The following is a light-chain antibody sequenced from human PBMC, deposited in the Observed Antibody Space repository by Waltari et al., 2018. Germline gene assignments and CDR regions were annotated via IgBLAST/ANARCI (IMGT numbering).Light chain of an antibody. CDR2: DAS. Sequence: EIVLTQSPAPLSLSQGERATLSCRASQNLSSYFAWYQQKPGQPPRLLIYDASNRAAGIPARFSGTGSGTDFTLTISSLEPEDFVVYYCQQRSNWPLTFGGGTKVEI. J-gene: IGKJ4*01. CDR1: QNLSSY. CDR3: QQRSNWPLT. V-gene: IGKV3-11*01.